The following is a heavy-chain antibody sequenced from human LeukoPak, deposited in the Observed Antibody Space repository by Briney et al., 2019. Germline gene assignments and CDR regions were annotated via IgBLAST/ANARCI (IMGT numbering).Heavy chain of an antibody. V-gene: IGHV3-23*01. CDR3: AKDRLTLDAFDI. Sequence: GGSLRLSCAASGFTFSSYGMSWVRQAPGKGLEWVSAISDSGTSTYYADSVKGRFTISRDNSKNTLYLQMSSLRAEDTAVYYCAKDRLTLDAFDIWGQGTMVTVSS. J-gene: IGHJ3*02. CDR2: ISDSGTST. D-gene: IGHD4-23*01. CDR1: GFTFSSYG.